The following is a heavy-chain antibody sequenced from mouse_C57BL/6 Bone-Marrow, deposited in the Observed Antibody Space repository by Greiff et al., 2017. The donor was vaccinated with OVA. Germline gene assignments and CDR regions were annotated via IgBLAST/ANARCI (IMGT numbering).Heavy chain of an antibody. CDR1: GYTFTSYW. CDR3: ARGTIVTLDY. V-gene: IGHV1-55*01. D-gene: IGHD2-5*01. CDR2: IYPGSGST. Sequence: QVQLQQPGAELVKSGASAKMSCKASGYTFTSYWITWVKQRPGQGLEWIGDIYPGSGSTNYNEKFKSKATLTVDTSSSTAYMQLSSLTSEDSAVYYCARGTIVTLDYWGQGTTLTVSS. J-gene: IGHJ2*01.